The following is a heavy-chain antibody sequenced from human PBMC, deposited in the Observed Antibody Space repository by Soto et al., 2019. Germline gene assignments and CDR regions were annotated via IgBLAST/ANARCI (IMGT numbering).Heavy chain of an antibody. CDR1: GGSISSGGYY. CDR3: ARGITMVRGVTNPFDY. CDR2: IYYSGST. V-gene: IGHV4-31*03. Sequence: KTSETLSLTCTVSGGSISSGGYYWSWIRQHPGKGLEWIGYIYYSGSTYYNPSLKSRVTISVDTSKNQFSLKLSSVTAADTAVYYCARGITMVRGVTNPFDYWGQGTLVTVSS. J-gene: IGHJ4*02. D-gene: IGHD3-10*01.